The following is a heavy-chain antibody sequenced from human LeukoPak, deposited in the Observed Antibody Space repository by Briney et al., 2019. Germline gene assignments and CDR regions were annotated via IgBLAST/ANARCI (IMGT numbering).Heavy chain of an antibody. CDR2: IYYSGST. CDR1: GGSISSYY. J-gene: IGHJ4*02. V-gene: IGHV4-59*01. Sequence: KPSETLSLTCTVSGGSISSYYLSWIRQPPRKGLEWIGYIYYSGSTNYNPSLKSRVTISVDTSKNQFSLKLSSVTAADTAVYYCARDGSGSSFDYWGQGTLVTVSS. D-gene: IGHD3-10*01. CDR3: ARDGSGSSFDY.